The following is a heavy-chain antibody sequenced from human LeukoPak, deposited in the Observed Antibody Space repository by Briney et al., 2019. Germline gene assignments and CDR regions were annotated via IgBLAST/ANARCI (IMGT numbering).Heavy chain of an antibody. CDR3: AKFHKIWDSGDHDYFDS. CDR2: IRYHGINK. CDR1: GFSFSGYG. Sequence: VGSLRLSCAASGFSFSGYGMHWVRQAPGEGLQWVAFIRYHGINKYYADSVKGRFTISRDNPKNTLFLDMNSLSVEDTGVYYCAKFHKIWDSGDHDYFDSWGQGTLVTVSS. D-gene: IGHD2-21*01. V-gene: IGHV3-30*02. J-gene: IGHJ4*02.